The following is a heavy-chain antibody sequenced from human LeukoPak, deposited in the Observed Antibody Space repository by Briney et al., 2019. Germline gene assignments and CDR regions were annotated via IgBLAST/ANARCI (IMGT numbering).Heavy chain of an antibody. CDR3: ARAGGSYTFDY. D-gene: IGHD2-8*02. CDR1: GGSFSSHY. J-gene: IGHJ4*02. V-gene: IGHV4-59*08. Sequence: PSETLSLTCTVSGGSFSSHYWTWIRQPPGKGLEWIAYISSSGTTNYNPSLKSRVTISVDTSKNQFSLKLSSVTAADTAVYYCARAGGSYTFDYWGQGSLVTVSS. CDR2: ISSSGTT.